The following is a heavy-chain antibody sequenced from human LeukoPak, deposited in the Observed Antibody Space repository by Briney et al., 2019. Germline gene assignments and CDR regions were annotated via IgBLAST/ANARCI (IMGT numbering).Heavy chain of an antibody. V-gene: IGHV3-30*02. CDR1: GFTLSSYG. CDR3: AKDTAAMVPYYFDY. J-gene: IGHJ4*02. CDR2: IRYDGSNK. Sequence: PGGSLRLSCAASGFTLSSYGMHWVRQAPGKGLEWVAFIRYDGSNKYYADSVKGRFTISRDNSKNTLYLQMNSLRAEDTAVYYCAKDTAAMVPYYFDYWGQGTLVTVSS. D-gene: IGHD5-18*01.